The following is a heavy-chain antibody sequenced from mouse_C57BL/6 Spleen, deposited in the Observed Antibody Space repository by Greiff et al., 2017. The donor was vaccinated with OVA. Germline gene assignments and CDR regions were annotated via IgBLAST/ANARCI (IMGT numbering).Heavy chain of an antibody. CDR2: ISYDGSN. Sequence: EVKLQESGPGLVKPSQSLSLTCSVTGYSITSGYYWNWIRQFPGNKLEWMGYISYDGSNNYNPSLKNRISITRDTSKNQFFLKLNSVTTEDTATYYCARGGLRGDFDVWGTGTTVTVSS. J-gene: IGHJ1*03. V-gene: IGHV3-6*01. CDR1: GYSITSGYY. D-gene: IGHD3-1*01. CDR3: ARGGLRGDFDV.